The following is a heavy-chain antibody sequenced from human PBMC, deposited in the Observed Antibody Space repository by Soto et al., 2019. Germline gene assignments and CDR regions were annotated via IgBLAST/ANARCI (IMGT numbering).Heavy chain of an antibody. Sequence: QVQLQESGPGLVKPSQTLSLTCTVSGGSISSGDYYWSWIRQPPGKGLEWIGYIYYSGSTYYNPALKSRVTISVDTSKNQFSLKLTSVTAADTAVYYCAREWVTTNWFDPWGQGTLVTVSS. CDR1: GGSISSGDYY. D-gene: IGHD4-4*01. CDR2: IYYSGST. CDR3: AREWVTTNWFDP. J-gene: IGHJ5*02. V-gene: IGHV4-30-4*01.